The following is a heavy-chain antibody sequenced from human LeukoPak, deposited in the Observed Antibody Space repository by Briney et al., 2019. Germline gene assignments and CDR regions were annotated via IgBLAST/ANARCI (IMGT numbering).Heavy chain of an antibody. CDR1: GFTFSSYA. CDR3: ARVVGYCSSTSCYNWFDP. V-gene: IGHV3-30-3*01. D-gene: IGHD2-2*01. CDR2: ISYDGSNK. Sequence: GGSLRLSCAASGFTFSSYAMHWVRQAPGKGLEWVAVISYDGSNKYYADSVKGRFTISRDNAKNSLDLQMNSLRAEDTAVYYCARVVGYCSSTSCYNWFDPWGQGTLVTVSS. J-gene: IGHJ5*02.